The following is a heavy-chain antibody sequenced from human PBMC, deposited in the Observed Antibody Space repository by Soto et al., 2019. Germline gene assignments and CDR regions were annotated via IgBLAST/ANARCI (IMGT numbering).Heavy chain of an antibody. V-gene: IGHV4-34*01. J-gene: IGHJ4*02. Sequence: SETLSLTCAVYGGSFSGYYWSWIRQPPGKGLEWIGEINHSGSTNYNPSLKSRVTISVDTSKNQFSLKLSSVTAADTAVYYCASRDPGTSVDYWGQGTLVTVSS. CDR2: INHSGST. CDR3: ASRDPGTSVDY. CDR1: GGSFSGYY. D-gene: IGHD1-7*01.